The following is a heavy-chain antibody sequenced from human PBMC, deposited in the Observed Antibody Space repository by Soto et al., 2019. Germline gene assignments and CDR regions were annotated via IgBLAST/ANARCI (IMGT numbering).Heavy chain of an antibody. CDR1: GFTFSNSA. V-gene: IGHV3-30*04. J-gene: IGHJ4*02. Sequence: QVQLVESGGGVVQPGGSLRLSCAASGFTFSNSAMHWVRQAPGKGLEWVSYISFDGNNIYYPDSVRGRFTISRDNYKNTLSLQLNSLRAEDTAVYYCAKGCDDDGNCFFFDYWGQGVLVSVSS. CDR3: AKGCDDDGNCFFFDY. D-gene: IGHD2-15*01. CDR2: ISFDGNNI.